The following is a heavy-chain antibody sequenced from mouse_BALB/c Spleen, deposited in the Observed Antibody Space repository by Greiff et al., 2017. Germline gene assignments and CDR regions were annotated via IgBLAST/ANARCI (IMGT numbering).Heavy chain of an antibody. J-gene: IGHJ3*01. V-gene: IGHV5-4*02. CDR1: GFTFSDYY. D-gene: IGHD1-2*01. Sequence: EVMLVESGGGLVKPGGSLKLSCAASGFTFSDYYMYWVRQTPEKRLEWVATISDGGSYTYYPDSVKGRFTISRDNAKNNLYLQMSSLKSEDTAMYYCARDHGIHYYGYGFAYWGQGTLVTVSA. CDR2: ISDGGSYT. CDR3: ARDHGIHYYGYGFAY.